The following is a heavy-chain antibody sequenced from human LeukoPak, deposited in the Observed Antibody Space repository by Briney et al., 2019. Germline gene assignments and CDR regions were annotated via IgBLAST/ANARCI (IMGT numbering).Heavy chain of an antibody. J-gene: IGHJ6*03. CDR3: TGGQEYCSGGSCYSYYYMDV. CDR2: IRSKANSYAT. V-gene: IGHV3-73*01. D-gene: IGHD2-15*01. Sequence: GGSLRLSCAASGFTFSGSAMHWVRQASGKGLEWVGRIRSKANSYATAYAASVKGRFTISRDDSKNTAYLQMNSLKTEDTAVYYCTGGQEYCSGGSCYSYYYMDVWGKGTTVTVSS. CDR1: GFTFSGSA.